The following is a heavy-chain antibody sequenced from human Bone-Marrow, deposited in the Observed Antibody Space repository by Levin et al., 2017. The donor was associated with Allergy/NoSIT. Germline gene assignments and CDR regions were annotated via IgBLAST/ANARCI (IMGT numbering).Heavy chain of an antibody. Sequence: SLKISCAASGFTFDNYAMHWVRQAPGKGLEWVSGISWNSNTLGYADSVKGRFTISRDNAKNSLYLQMNSLKPEDTALYYCAKLPTTAWDYYYYGLDVWGQGTTVTVSS. V-gene: IGHV3-9*01. CDR1: GFTFDNYA. CDR2: ISWNSNTL. CDR3: AKLPTTAWDYYYYGLDV. J-gene: IGHJ6*02. D-gene: IGHD5-12*01.